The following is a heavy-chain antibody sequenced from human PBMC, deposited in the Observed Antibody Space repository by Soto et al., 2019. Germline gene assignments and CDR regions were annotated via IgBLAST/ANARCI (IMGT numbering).Heavy chain of an antibody. J-gene: IGHJ4*02. Sequence: SETLSLTCTVSGGSISSGGYYWSWIRQHPGKGLEWIGYIYYSGSTYYNPSLKSRVTISVDTSKNQFSLKLSSVTAADTAVYYCARHGESGESLYWGQGIPVTVSS. CDR1: GGSISSGGYY. D-gene: IGHD5-12*01. CDR2: IYYSGST. CDR3: ARHGESGESLY. V-gene: IGHV4-31*03.